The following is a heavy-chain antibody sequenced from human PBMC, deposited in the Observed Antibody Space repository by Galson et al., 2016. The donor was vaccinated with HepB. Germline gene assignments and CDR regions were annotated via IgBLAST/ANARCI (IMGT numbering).Heavy chain of an antibody. Sequence: SVKVSCKASGGALSSYSFSWVRQAPGQGLEWMGGIMPMFGAANSAQKFQGRVTITADKSTSTVYMELNALTSDDTAVYYCAREPLIVLVVVTYYFDSGAQGTLVTVS. V-gene: IGHV1-69*06. CDR3: AREPLIVLVVVTYYFDS. CDR2: IMPMFGAA. D-gene: IGHD2-8*02. CDR1: GGALSSYS. J-gene: IGHJ4*02.